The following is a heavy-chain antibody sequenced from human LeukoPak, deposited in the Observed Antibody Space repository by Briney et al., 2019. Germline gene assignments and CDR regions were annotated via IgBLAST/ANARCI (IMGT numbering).Heavy chain of an antibody. CDR2: IYYSGST. CDR3: ARDRGDGYNFYFDY. D-gene: IGHD5-24*01. Sequence: SETLSLTCTVSGGSISSGGYYWSWIRQHPGKGLEWIGYIYYSGSTYYNPSLKSRVTISVDTSKNQFSLKLSSVTAADTAVYYCARDRGDGYNFYFDYWGQGTLVTVSS. V-gene: IGHV4-31*03. CDR1: GGSISSGGYY. J-gene: IGHJ4*02.